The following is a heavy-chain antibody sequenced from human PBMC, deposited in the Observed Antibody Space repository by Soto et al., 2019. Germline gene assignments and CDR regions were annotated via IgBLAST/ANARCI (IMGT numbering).Heavy chain of an antibody. Sequence: SGGSLRLSCAASGFTFSSYGMHWVRQAPGKGLEWVAVISYDGSNKYYADSVKGRFTISRDNSKNTLYLQMNSLRAEDTAVYYCAKERYGEDYYYYGMDVWGQGTTVTVSS. CDR3: AKERYGEDYYYYGMDV. J-gene: IGHJ6*02. CDR2: ISYDGSNK. CDR1: GFTFSSYG. V-gene: IGHV3-30*18. D-gene: IGHD4-17*01.